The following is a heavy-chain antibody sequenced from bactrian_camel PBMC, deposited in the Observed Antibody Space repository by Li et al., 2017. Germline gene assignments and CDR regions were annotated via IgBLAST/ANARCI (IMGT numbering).Heavy chain of an antibody. D-gene: IGHD2*01. V-gene: IGHV3S6*01. CDR2: IDRVGGAI. Sequence: HVQLVESGGGLVQPGGSLRLSCAASGFTFSSYWMFWVRQAPGKGLEWVSHIDRVGGAIYYGDSVKGRFTISRDNAKNTLYLQMNNLKTEGTAMYYCAAEARRCLLADQWTYWGHGTQVTVS. J-gene: IGHJ4*01. CDR1: GFTFSSYW. CDR3: AAEARRCLLADQWTY.